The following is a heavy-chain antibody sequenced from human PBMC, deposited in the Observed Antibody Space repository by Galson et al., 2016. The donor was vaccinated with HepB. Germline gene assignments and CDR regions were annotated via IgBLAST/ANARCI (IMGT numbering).Heavy chain of an antibody. Sequence: CAISGDSVSSNSAGWYWIRQSPSRGLECLGRTFYRSNWQNDYAESVKSRITIKPDTSRNQFSLQLNSVTPEDTAVYYCARSYLLGRGFGWWGQGTLVTVSS. J-gene: IGHJ4*02. D-gene: IGHD7-27*01. CDR1: GDSVSSNSAG. V-gene: IGHV6-1*01. CDR3: ARSYLLGRGFGW. CDR2: TFYRSNWQN.